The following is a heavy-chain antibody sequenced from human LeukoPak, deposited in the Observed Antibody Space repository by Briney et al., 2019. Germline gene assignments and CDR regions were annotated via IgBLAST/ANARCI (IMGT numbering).Heavy chain of an antibody. CDR3: AREKTTVTGYFDY. V-gene: IGHV4-38-2*02. D-gene: IGHD4-17*01. CDR2: IYRSGST. J-gene: IGHJ4*02. Sequence: SETLSLTCTVSGYSISSGYYWGWIRQPPGKGLEWIGNIYRSGSTNYNPSLKSRVTISVDTSKNQFSLKLSSVTAADTAVYYCAREKTTVTGYFDYWGQGTLVTVSS. CDR1: GYSISSGYY.